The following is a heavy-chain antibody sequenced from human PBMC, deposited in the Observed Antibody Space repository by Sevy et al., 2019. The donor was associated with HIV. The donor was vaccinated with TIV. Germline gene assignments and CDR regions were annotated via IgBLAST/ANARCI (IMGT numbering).Heavy chain of an antibody. Sequence: GGSLRLSCAASGFTFSNAWMSWVRQAPGKGLEWVGRIKSKTGGGTTDYAAPVKGRFTISRDDSKNTLYLQMNSLKTEDTAVYYCTTVAQFTAFDIWGQGTMVTVSS. CDR3: TTVAQFTAFDI. CDR2: IKSKTGGGTT. V-gene: IGHV3-15*01. CDR1: GFTFSNAW. J-gene: IGHJ3*02.